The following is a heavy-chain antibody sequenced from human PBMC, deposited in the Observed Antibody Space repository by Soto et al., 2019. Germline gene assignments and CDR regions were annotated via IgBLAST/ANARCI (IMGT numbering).Heavy chain of an antibody. D-gene: IGHD1-1*01. V-gene: IGHV3-33*01. CDR3: ARDPERHPWTQADPYYYYYGMDV. CDR1: GFTFSSYG. J-gene: IGHJ6*02. CDR2: IWYDGSNK. Sequence: QVQLVESGGGVVRPGRSLRLSCAASGFTFSSYGMHWVRQAPGKGLEWVAVIWYDGSNKYYADSVKGRFTISRDNSKNTLYLQMNSLRAEDTAVYYCARDPERHPWTQADPYYYYYGMDVWGQGTTVTVSS.